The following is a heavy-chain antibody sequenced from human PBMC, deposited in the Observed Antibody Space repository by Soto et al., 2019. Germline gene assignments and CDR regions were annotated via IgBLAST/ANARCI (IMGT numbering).Heavy chain of an antibody. D-gene: IGHD3-22*01. V-gene: IGHV4-30-4*01. J-gene: IGHJ4*02. CDR2: IYYSGST. CDR3: ARDLLNSSGYYYFDY. Sequence: SETLSLTCTVSGGSISSGDYYWSWIRQPPGKGLEWIGYIYYSGSTYYNPSLKSRVTISVDTSKNQFSLKLSSVTAADTAVYYCARDLLNSSGYYYFDYWGQGTLVTVSS. CDR1: GGSISSGDYY.